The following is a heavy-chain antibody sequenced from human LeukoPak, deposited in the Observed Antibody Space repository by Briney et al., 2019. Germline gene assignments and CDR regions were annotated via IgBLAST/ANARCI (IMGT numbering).Heavy chain of an antibody. CDR1: GFTFSSYG. Sequence: GRSLRVSCAASGFTFSSYGMHWVRQAPGKGLEWVAVISYDGSNKYFADSVKGRFTISRDNSKNTLYLQMNSLRAEDTAVYYCAKGNYYGPFDYWGQGTLVTVSS. V-gene: IGHV3-30*18. CDR2: ISYDGSNK. D-gene: IGHD3-10*01. CDR3: AKGNYYGPFDY. J-gene: IGHJ4*02.